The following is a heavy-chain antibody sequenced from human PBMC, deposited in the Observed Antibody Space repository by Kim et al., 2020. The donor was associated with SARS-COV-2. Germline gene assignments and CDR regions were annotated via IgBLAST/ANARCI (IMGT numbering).Heavy chain of an antibody. J-gene: IGHJ4*02. V-gene: IGHV5-51*01. D-gene: IGHD2-2*01. CDR3: ARREEPCVSSTSCYWDY. Sequence: GESLKISCKGSGYRFTSYWIGWVRQMPGKGLEWMGIIYPGDSDTRYSPSLQGQVTISADKSISTAYLQWSSLKASDTAMYYCARREEPCVSSTSCYWDYWGQGTLVTVSS. CDR2: IYPGDSDT. CDR1: GYRFTSYW.